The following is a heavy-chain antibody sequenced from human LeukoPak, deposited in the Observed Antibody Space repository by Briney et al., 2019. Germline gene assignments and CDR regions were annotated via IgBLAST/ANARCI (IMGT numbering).Heavy chain of an antibody. J-gene: IGHJ4*02. CDR3: ARGQLNTPMTRPADY. CDR2: ISSSSSYI. CDR1: GFTFSSYS. Sequence: PGGSLRLSCAASGFTFSSYSMNWVRQAPGKGLEWVSSISSSSSYIYYADSVKGRFTISRDNAKNSLYLQMNSLRAEDTAVYYCARGQLNTPMTRPADYWGQGTLVTVSS. D-gene: IGHD5-18*01. V-gene: IGHV3-21*01.